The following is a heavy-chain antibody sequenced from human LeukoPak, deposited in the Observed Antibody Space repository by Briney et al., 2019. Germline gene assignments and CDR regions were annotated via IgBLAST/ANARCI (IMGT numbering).Heavy chain of an antibody. V-gene: IGHV3-9*01. CDR1: GFTFDDYA. J-gene: IGHJ1*01. Sequence: GRSLRLSCAASGFTFDDYAMHWVRQAPGKGLEWVSGISWNSGSIGYADSVKGRFTISRDNAKNSVYLQMNSLRAEDTALYYCAKDEEYDYGGNFQHWGQGTLVTVSS. D-gene: IGHD4-23*01. CDR3: AKDEEYDYGGNFQH. CDR2: ISWNSGSI.